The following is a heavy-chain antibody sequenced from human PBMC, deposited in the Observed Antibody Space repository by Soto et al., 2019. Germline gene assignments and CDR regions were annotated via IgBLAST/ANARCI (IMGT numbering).Heavy chain of an antibody. CDR1: GFTFSDHY. CDR3: ARGPKIITIFGVVISRLRPYGMDV. D-gene: IGHD3-3*01. Sequence: EVQLVESGGGLVQPGGSLRLSCSASGFTFSDHYIDWVRQAPGKGLEWVGRSRNKANSYTTEYAASVKGRFTVSRDDSKSSVFLQMNSLRAEDTAVYYCARGPKIITIFGVVISRLRPYGMDVWGQGTTVTVSS. J-gene: IGHJ6*02. V-gene: IGHV3-72*01. CDR2: SRNKANSYTT.